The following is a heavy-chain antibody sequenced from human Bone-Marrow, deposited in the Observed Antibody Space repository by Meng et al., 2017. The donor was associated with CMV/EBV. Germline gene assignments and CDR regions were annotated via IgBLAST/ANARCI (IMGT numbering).Heavy chain of an antibody. Sequence: GESLKISCAASGFTVSSNYMSWVRLVPGKGLEWVANIKEDGSDKYYVDSVKGRFTISRDNAKNSLYLQMNSLKAEDTAVYYCARDSSGYDYWGQGTLVTVSS. CDR3: ARDSSGYDY. D-gene: IGHD6-19*01. CDR2: IKEDGSDK. V-gene: IGHV3-7*01. J-gene: IGHJ4*02. CDR1: GFTVSSNY.